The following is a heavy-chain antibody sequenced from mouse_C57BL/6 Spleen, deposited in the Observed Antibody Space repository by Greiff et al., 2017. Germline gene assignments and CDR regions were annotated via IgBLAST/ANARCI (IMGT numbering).Heavy chain of an antibody. J-gene: IGHJ3*01. CDR2: IDPSDSYT. Sequence: VQLQQPGAELVKPGASVKLSCKASGYTFTSYWMQWVKQRPGQGLEWIGEIDPSDSYTNYNQKFNGKATLTVDTSSSTAYMQLSSLTSEDSAVYYCARPHYDYEGAWFAYWGQGTLVTVSA. V-gene: IGHV1-50*01. D-gene: IGHD2-4*01. CDR1: GYTFTSYW. CDR3: ARPHYDYEGAWFAY.